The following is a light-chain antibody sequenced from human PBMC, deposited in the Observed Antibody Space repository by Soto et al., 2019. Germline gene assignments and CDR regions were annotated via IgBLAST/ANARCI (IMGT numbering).Light chain of an antibody. Sequence: QAVVTQEPSFSVSPGGTVTLTCGLSSGSVSTNYYPSWYQQTPGQAPRTLIYSTSTRSSGVPDRFSGSILGYKAALTITGAQADDESDYYCVLYMGNGISVFGGGTKLTVL. CDR3: VLYMGNGISV. J-gene: IGLJ3*02. V-gene: IGLV8-61*01. CDR2: STS. CDR1: SGSVSTNYY.